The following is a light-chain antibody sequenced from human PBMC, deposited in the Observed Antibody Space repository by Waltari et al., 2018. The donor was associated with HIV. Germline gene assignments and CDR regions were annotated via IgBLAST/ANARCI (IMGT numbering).Light chain of an antibody. CDR2: KDT. J-gene: IGLJ1*01. CDR3: HSADGSATYV. CDR1: ALPKQY. V-gene: IGLV3-25*03. Sequence: SYELTQPPSVSVSPGQTARITCSGDALPKQYVYWYQQKPGQAPVLVIYKDTERPSGFPERFSRSSSGTTVTLTISGVQAEDEADYYCHSADGSATYVFGTGTKVTVL.